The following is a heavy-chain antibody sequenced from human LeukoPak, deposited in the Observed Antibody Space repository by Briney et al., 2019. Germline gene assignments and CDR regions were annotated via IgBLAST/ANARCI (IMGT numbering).Heavy chain of an antibody. J-gene: IGHJ4*02. CDR1: GFTFSSYW. CDR2: IKHDGSER. CDR3: VSGKPYSSSWYPYDY. Sequence: PGGSLRLSCAASGFTFSSYWMSWVRQAPGKGLEWVANIKHDGSERYYVDSVKGRFTISRDNAKNSLYLQMNSLRAEDTAMYYCVSGKPYSSSWYPYDYWGQGTLVTVSS. D-gene: IGHD6-13*01. V-gene: IGHV3-7*01.